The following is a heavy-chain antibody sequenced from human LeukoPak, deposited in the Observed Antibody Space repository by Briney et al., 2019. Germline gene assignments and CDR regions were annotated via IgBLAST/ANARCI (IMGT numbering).Heavy chain of an antibody. CDR3: ARDPGYSSSWYYFDY. J-gene: IGHJ4*02. Sequence: GGSLRLSCAASGFTFSSYGMHWVRQAPGKGLEWVAFIRYDGSNKYYADSVKGRFTISRDNSKNTLYLQMNSLRAEDTAVYYCARDPGYSSSWYYFDYWGQGTLVTVSS. CDR1: GFTFSSYG. D-gene: IGHD6-13*01. V-gene: IGHV3-30*02. CDR2: IRYDGSNK.